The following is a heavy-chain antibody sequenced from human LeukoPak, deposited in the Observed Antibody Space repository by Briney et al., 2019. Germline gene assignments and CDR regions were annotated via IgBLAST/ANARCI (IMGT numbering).Heavy chain of an antibody. CDR2: IKPDESEK. V-gene: IGHV3-7*01. D-gene: IGHD4-17*01. CDR3: ARDPISAYGEVWYFDL. J-gene: IGHJ2*01. CDR1: GFTFSNYW. Sequence: GGSLRLSCAASGFTFSNYWMTWVRQAPGKGLEWVANIKPDESEKYYVGSVKGRFTISRDNAKNSLYLQMNSLRAEDTAVYYCARDPISAYGEVWYFDLWGRGTLVTVSS.